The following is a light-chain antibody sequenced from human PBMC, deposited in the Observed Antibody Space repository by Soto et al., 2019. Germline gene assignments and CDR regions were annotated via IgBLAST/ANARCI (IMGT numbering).Light chain of an antibody. V-gene: IGKV3-11*01. Sequence: EIVLTQSPATLSLSPGERATLSCRASQSVGSFLAWYQQKPGQAPRLLIYDASNRATGIPGRFSGSGSGTDFTLTISSLEPEDFAVYYCQQRSNWPRTVGGGTKVDSK. J-gene: IGKJ4*01. CDR3: QQRSNWPRT. CDR1: QSVGSF. CDR2: DAS.